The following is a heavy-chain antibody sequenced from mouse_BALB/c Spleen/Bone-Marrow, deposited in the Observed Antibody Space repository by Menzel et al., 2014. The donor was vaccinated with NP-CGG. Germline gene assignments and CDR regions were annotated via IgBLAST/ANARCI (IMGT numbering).Heavy chain of an antibody. CDR1: YAFTDYL. V-gene: IGHV1-54*01. CDR2: INPGSGST. CDR3: ARYDGYFDY. D-gene: IGHD2-3*01. Sequence: YAFTDYLMEWLKQRPGQGFEWIGVINPGSGSTNYNEKFKDKATLTADKSSSTAYMQLSSLTSDDSAVYFCARYDGYFDYWGQGTILTVSS. J-gene: IGHJ2*01.